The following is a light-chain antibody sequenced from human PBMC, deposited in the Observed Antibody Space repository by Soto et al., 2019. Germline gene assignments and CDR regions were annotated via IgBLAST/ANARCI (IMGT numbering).Light chain of an antibody. J-gene: IGLJ1*01. CDR3: SSYTSYYPRV. CDR1: SDDVGGYNY. Sequence: QSAPTQPASVSGSPGQSITFSCTGTSDDVGGYNYVSWYQQHSGKAPKLIIFEVSNGPSGVSDRFSGSKSGNTASLTISGLQPEDEADYFYSSYTSYYPRVFGTGTKVTVL. CDR2: EVS. V-gene: IGLV2-14*03.